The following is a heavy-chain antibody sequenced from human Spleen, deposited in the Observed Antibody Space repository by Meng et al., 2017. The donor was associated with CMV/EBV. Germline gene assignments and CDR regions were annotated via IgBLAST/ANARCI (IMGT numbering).Heavy chain of an antibody. J-gene: IGHJ6*02. CDR3: AREGCSSTSCYFNYYYGMDV. CDR2: IHPNSGGT. Sequence: ASVKVSCKSSGYTFTGYYIHWVRQAPGQGLEWMGWIHPNSGGTNYAQKFQGRVTMTSDTSINTAYMELSRLRSDDTAVYYCAREGCSSTSCYFNYYYGMDVWGQGTTVTVSS. V-gene: IGHV1-2*02. D-gene: IGHD2-2*01. CDR1: GYTFTGYY.